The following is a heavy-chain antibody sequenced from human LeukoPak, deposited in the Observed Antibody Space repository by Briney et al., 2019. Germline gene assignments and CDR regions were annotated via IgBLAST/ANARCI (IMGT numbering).Heavy chain of an antibody. V-gene: IGHV3-30*18. D-gene: IGHD6-13*01. CDR2: ISYDGNNK. CDR3: AKPREGSTSWYAAG. J-gene: IGHJ1*01. Sequence: PGGSLRLSCAASGFTFSDYSMNWVRQAPGKGLEWVAVISYDGNNKYYADSVRGRFTISRDNSKNTLYLEMNSLRAEDTAVYYCAKPREGSTSWYAAGWGQGTLVTVSS. CDR1: GFTFSDYS.